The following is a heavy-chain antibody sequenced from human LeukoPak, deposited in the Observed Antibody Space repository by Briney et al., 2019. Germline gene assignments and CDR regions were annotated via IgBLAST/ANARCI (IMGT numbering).Heavy chain of an antibody. Sequence: PSETLSLTCTVSGHSISSYYWSWLRQPPGKGVEGVGYIYYSGSTNYNPPLKGRITISVDTSKIQLSLKLSSVTAADTAVYYCARYRDSSGNFDYWGQGTLVTVSS. J-gene: IGHJ4*02. CDR2: IYYSGST. CDR1: GHSISSYY. CDR3: ARYRDSSGNFDY. V-gene: IGHV4-59*01. D-gene: IGHD6-19*01.